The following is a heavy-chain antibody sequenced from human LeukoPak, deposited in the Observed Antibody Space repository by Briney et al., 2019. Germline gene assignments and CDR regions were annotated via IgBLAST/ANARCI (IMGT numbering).Heavy chain of an antibody. J-gene: IGHJ4*02. D-gene: IGHD4-17*01. CDR2: INHSGST. CDR1: GGSLSSGSYY. CDR3: AKNDDYGDYSIGY. V-gene: IGHV4-39*02. Sequence: SETPSLTCTVSGGSLSSGSYYWSWIRQPPGKGLEWIGEINHSGSTNFNPSLKSRVTISVDSSKNHFSLKLSSVTAADTAVYYCAKNDDYGDYSIGYWGQGTLVTVSS.